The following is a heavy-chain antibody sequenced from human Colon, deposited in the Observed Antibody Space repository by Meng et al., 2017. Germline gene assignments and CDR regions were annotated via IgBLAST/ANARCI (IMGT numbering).Heavy chain of an antibody. CDR1: GFSFRDSF. D-gene: IGHD2-8*01. J-gene: IGHJ4*02. Sequence: GESLKISCATSGFSFRDSFMSWIRQAPGKGLEWVSYISGSGNTIHYADSVRGRFTISRDNAENSLSLQMNSLTAADTAVYYCARAKNGHAWGFDSLGQGPLVTVSS. CDR2: ISGSGNTI. V-gene: IGHV3-11*01. CDR3: ARAKNGHAWGFDS.